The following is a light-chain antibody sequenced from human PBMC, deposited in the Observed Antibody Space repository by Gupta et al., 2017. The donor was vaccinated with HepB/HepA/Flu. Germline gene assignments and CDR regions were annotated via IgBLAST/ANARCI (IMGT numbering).Light chain of an antibody. J-gene: IGKJ4*01. CDR2: DAS. V-gene: IGKV3-11*01. Sequence: EIVLTQSPATLSLSPGERATLSCRASQSVSSYLAWYQQKPGQAPRLLIYDASNRATGIPARFSGSGSGTDFTLTISSLEPEDFAVYYCQQRSNWPPGTTFGGGTKVESK. CDR3: QQRSNWPPGTT. CDR1: QSVSSY.